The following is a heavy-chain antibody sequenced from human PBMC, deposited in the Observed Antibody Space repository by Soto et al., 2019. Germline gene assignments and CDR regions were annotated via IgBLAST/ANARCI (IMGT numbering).Heavy chain of an antibody. D-gene: IGHD6-13*01. CDR1: GGSISSYY. J-gene: IGHJ6*02. CDR3: ARDQYSSSWGSYYYYGMDV. V-gene: IGHV4-4*07. CDR2: IYTSGST. Sequence: SETLSLTCTVSGGSISSYYWSWIRQPAGKGLEWIGRIYTSGSTNYNPSLKSRVTMSVDTSKNQFSLKLSSVTAADTAVYYCARDQYSSSWGSYYYYGMDVWGQGTTVTV.